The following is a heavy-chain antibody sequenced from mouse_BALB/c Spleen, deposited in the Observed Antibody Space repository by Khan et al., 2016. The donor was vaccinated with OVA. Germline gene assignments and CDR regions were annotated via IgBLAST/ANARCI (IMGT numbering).Heavy chain of an antibody. V-gene: IGHV3-2*02. Sequence: EVQLQESGPGLVKPSQSLSLTCTVTGYSITSDYAWNWIRQFPGNKLEWMGYISYSGSTSYNPSLKSRISITRDTSKNQFFLQLNSVTTEDTATYYCARRDSYYFDYWGQGTTLTGSS. CDR1: GYSITSDYA. J-gene: IGHJ2*01. CDR2: ISYSGST. CDR3: ARRDSYYFDY.